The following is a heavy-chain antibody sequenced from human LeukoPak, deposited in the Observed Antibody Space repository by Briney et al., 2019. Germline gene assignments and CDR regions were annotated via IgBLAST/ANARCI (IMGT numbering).Heavy chain of an antibody. D-gene: IGHD3-22*01. CDR2: ISYDGSNK. CDR1: GFTFSSYA. CDR3: AKIYDSSGYSFDYYYGMDV. V-gene: IGHV3-30-3*02. Sequence: PGGSLRLSCAASGFTFSSYAMHWVRQAPGKGLEWVAVISYDGSNKYYADSVKGRFTISRDNSKNTLYLQMNSLRAEDTAVYYCAKIYDSSGYSFDYYYGMDVWGQGTTVTVSS. J-gene: IGHJ6*02.